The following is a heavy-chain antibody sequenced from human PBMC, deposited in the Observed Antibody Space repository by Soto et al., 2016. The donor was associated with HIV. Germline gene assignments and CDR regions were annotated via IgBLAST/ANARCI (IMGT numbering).Heavy chain of an antibody. Sequence: QVQLVQSGAEVKKPGASVKVSCKASGYTFTSYDINWVRQATGQGLEWMGWMNPNSGNTGYAQKFRGRVTITRNTSTNTAYMELSSLRSEDTAVYYCARGPYYGDYPDYSYYYMDVWGKGTTVTVSS. CDR3: ARGPYYGDYPDYSYYYMDV. V-gene: IGHV1-8*03. D-gene: IGHD4-17*01. CDR2: MNPNSGNT. CDR1: GYTFTSYD. J-gene: IGHJ6*03.